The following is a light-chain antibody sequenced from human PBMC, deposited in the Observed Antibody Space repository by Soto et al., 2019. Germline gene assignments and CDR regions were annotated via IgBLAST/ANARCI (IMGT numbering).Light chain of an antibody. CDR1: QSLEESNGDNY. Sequence: DIVMTQSPLSLPVTPGEPASISCRSSQSLEESNGDNYLDWYLQRPGQSPQLLIYLGSNRASGVPDRFSGSGSGTDFTLKISRVEAEDLGVYYCMQGQHMPYTFGQGTKLEIK. CDR3: MQGQHMPYT. CDR2: LGS. V-gene: IGKV2-28*01. J-gene: IGKJ2*01.